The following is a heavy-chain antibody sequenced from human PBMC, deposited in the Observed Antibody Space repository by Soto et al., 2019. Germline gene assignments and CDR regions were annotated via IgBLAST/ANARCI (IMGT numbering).Heavy chain of an antibody. CDR2: INAGNGNT. CDR3: ARARREALFGVVIPLRGMDV. V-gene: IGHV1-3*05. Sequence: QVQLVQSGAEEKKPGASVKVSCKASGYTFTSYAMHWVRQAPGQRLEWMGWINAGNGNTKYSQKFQGRVTITRDTTASTGYIERSRLGFEDTALYYCARARREALFGVVIPLRGMDVWGQGTTVTVSS. D-gene: IGHD3-3*01. CDR1: GYTFTSYA. J-gene: IGHJ6*01.